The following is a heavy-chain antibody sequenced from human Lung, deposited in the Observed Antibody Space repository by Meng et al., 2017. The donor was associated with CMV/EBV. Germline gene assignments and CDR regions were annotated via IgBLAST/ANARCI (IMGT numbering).Heavy chain of an antibody. CDR3: ANLGRTIRDD. CDR1: GFTFSSHA. V-gene: IGHV3-23*01. Sequence: GEXXKISCAASGFTFSSHALSWVRQAPGKGLEWVTSISTSGGDTYHADSVKGRFTISRDNSKKKLYLQMNSLRAEDTAVYYCANLGRTIRDDWGQGALVTVSS. D-gene: IGHD4/OR15-4a*01. CDR2: ISTSGGDT. J-gene: IGHJ4*02.